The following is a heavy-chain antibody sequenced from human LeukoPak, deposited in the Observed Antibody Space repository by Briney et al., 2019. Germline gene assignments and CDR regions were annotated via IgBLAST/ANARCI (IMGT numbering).Heavy chain of an antibody. V-gene: IGHV1-2*06. CDR2: INPNSGGP. J-gene: IGHJ4*02. CDR3: AREWSYGDYYDY. D-gene: IGHD4-17*01. CDR1: GYTFTGYY. Sequence: ASVKVSCKASGYTFTGYYIHWVRQAPGQGLEWMGLINPNSGGPNYAQKFQGRVTMTRDTSISTAYMELSRLRSDDTAVYYCAREWSYGDYYDYWGQGTLVTVSS.